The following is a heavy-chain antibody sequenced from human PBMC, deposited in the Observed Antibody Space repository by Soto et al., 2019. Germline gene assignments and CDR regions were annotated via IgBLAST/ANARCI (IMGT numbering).Heavy chain of an antibody. V-gene: IGHV1-69*12. CDR3: ARSGGLDRDFNY. Sequence: QVQLVQSGAEVKKPGSSVKVSCKASGGTFSSDSFSWVRQAPGQGLEWMGGIIPTFDTPIYAQKFQDRVTITADESTSTAYMQLSSLRSGDTAVYYCARSGGLDRDFNYWGQGSLVTVSS. CDR2: IIPTFDTP. J-gene: IGHJ4*02. CDR1: GGTFSSDS. D-gene: IGHD2-15*01.